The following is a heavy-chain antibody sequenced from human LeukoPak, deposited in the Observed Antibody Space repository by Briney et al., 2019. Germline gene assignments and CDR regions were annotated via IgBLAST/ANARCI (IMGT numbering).Heavy chain of an antibody. CDR1: GFSFSSNS. CDR2: ITSSSIYK. D-gene: IGHD3-10*01. CDR3: ARDGITMRILEY. Sequence: GGSLRLSCAASGFSFSSNSMNWVRQAPGKGLEWVSSITSSSIYKYYADSMKGRFTISRDNAKNSLYLQMDSLRAEDTAVYYCARDGITMRILEYWGQGTLVTVSS. J-gene: IGHJ4*02. V-gene: IGHV3-21*01.